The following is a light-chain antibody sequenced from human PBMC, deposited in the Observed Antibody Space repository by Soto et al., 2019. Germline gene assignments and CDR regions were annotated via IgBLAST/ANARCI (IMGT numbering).Light chain of an antibody. CDR1: SSDVRAYQF. CDR2: DVN. V-gene: IGLV2-11*01. CDR3: CSYVGRYTRI. Sequence: QSALTQPRSVSGSPGQSVTISCTGSSSDVRAYQFVSWYQQHPGKAPRLILYDVNQRPSGVPDRFSGSKSGDTASLTISGLQAEDEADYYCCSYVGRYTRIFGGGTKLTVL. J-gene: IGLJ2*01.